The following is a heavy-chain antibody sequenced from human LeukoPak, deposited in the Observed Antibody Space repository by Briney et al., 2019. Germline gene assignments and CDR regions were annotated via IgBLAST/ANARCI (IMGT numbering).Heavy chain of an antibody. J-gene: IGHJ4*02. CDR1: GFTLSNYW. CDR2: ISGSGGST. Sequence: GGSLRLSCAASGFTLSNYWMSWVRQAPGKGLEWVSAISGSGGSTYYADSVKGRFTISRDNSKNTLYLQMNSLRAEDTAVYYCAKRPRGGIAAAGTTSFIDYWGQGTLVTVSS. D-gene: IGHD6-13*01. V-gene: IGHV3-23*01. CDR3: AKRPRGGIAAAGTTSFIDY.